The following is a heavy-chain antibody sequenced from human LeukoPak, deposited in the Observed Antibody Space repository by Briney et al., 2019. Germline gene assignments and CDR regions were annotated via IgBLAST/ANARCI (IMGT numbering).Heavy chain of an antibody. CDR3: AKDLYNYYDSSGYYRGCFDI. J-gene: IGHJ3*02. V-gene: IGHV3-23*01. CDR1: GFTFSSCA. CDR2: ISGSGGST. D-gene: IGHD3-22*01. Sequence: GGSLRLSCAASGFTFSSCAMSWVRQAPGKGLEWVSAISGSGGSTYYADSVKGRFTISRDNSKNTLYLQMNSLRAEDTAVYYCAKDLYNYYDSSGYYRGCFDIWGQGTMVTVSS.